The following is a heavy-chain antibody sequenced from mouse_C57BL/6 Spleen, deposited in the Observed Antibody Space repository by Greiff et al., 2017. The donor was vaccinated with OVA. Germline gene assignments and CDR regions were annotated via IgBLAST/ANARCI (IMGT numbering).Heavy chain of an antibody. CDR1: GFTFSDYG. CDR3: ARGGRGASYAMDY. CDR2: ISSGSSTI. D-gene: IGHD3-1*01. V-gene: IGHV5-17*01. J-gene: IGHJ4*01. Sequence: EVMLVESGGGLVKPGGSLKLSCAASGFTFSDYGMHWVRQAPEKGLEWVAYISSGSSTIYYADTVKGRFTISRDNAKNNLFLQMTSLRSEDTAMYYCARGGRGASYAMDYWGQGTSVTVSS.